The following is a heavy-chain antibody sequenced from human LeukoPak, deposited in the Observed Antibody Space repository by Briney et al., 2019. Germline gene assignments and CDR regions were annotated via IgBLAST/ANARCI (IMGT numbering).Heavy chain of an antibody. V-gene: IGHV1-2*02. Sequence: RRASVKVSCKASGYTFIGYYIHWVRQAPGQGLEWMGWINPNSDGTNYAQKFQGRVTMTRDTSINTAYMELSRLRSDDTAVYYCARAQRLAVAGSPLTGWGQGTLVTVSS. CDR3: ARAQRLAVAGSPLTG. D-gene: IGHD6-19*01. J-gene: IGHJ4*02. CDR1: GYTFIGYY. CDR2: INPNSDGT.